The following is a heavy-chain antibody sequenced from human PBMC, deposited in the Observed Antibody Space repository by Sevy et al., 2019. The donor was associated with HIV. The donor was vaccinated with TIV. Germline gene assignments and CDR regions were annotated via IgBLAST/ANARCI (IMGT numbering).Heavy chain of an antibody. CDR1: GFTFSSYG. CDR2: ISYDGSNK. J-gene: IGHJ6*02. Sequence: GGSLRLSCAASGFTFSSYGMHWVRQAPGKGLEWVAVISYDGSNKYYADSVKGRFTISRDNSKNTLYLQMSSLRAEDTAVYYCAKGVGGSYNTYYYYYGMDVWGQGTTVTVSS. D-gene: IGHD1-26*01. V-gene: IGHV3-30*18. CDR3: AKGVGGSYNTYYYYYGMDV.